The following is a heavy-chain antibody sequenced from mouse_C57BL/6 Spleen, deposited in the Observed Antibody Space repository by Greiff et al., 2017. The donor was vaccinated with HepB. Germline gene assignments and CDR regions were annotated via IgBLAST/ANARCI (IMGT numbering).Heavy chain of an antibody. Sequence: QVQLKQSGPGLVQPSQSLSITCTVSGFSLTSYGVHWVRQSPGKGLEWLGVIWSGGSTDYNAAFISRLSISKDNSKSQVFFKMNSLQADDTAIYYCARNEGAYYYGSSYRTWFAYWGQGTLVTVSA. CDR1: GFSLTSYG. D-gene: IGHD1-1*01. CDR3: ARNEGAYYYGSSYRTWFAY. CDR2: IWSGGST. V-gene: IGHV2-2*01. J-gene: IGHJ3*01.